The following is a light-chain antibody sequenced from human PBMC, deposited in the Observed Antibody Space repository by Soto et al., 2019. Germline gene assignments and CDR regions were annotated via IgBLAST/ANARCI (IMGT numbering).Light chain of an antibody. J-gene: IGLJ2*01. CDR2: GDN. CDR3: QSYDNSLSHVV. Sequence: QSVLTQPPSVSGAPGQRVTIPCPGSNSNIGSFYDVHWYQQLPGTVPKLLIYGDNNRPSGVPDRFSGSKSGTSASLAITGLQAEDEADYYCQSYDNSLSHVVFGGGTKLTVL. CDR1: NSNIGSFYD. V-gene: IGLV1-40*01.